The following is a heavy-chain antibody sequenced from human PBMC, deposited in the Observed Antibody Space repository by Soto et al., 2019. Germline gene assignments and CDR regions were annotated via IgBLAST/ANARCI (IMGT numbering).Heavy chain of an antibody. CDR3: AKGWLSGWFDP. D-gene: IGHD5-12*01. V-gene: IGHV1-46*01. CDR2: VNPSGGST. CDR1: GYTFTSYY. Sequence: QVQLVQSGAEVKKPGASVKVSCKASGYTFTSYYMHWVRQAPGQGLEWMGIVNPSGGSTSYAQKFQGRVTMTRDTSTSTVYMELSSLRSEDTAVYYCAKGWLSGWFDPWGQGTLVTVSS. J-gene: IGHJ5*02.